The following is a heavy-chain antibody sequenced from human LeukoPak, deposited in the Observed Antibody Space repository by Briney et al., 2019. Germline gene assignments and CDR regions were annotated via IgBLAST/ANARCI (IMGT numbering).Heavy chain of an antibody. V-gene: IGHV1-2*02. CDR1: GYTFTGYY. CDR2: INPNSGGT. CDR3: AREGKTYYYDSRVPDY. J-gene: IGHJ4*02. Sequence: ASVKVSCKASGYTFTGYYMHWVRQAPGQGLEWMGWINPNSGGTNYAQKFQGRVTMTRDTSISTAYMELSRLRSDDTAVYYCAREGKTYYYDSRVPDYWGQGTLVTVSS. D-gene: IGHD3-22*01.